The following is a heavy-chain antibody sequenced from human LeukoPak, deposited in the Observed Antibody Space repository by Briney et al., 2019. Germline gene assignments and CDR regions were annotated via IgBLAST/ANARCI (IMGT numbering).Heavy chain of an antibody. D-gene: IGHD1-26*01. CDR1: GFTFSSYW. CDR3: ARAVGATHFDY. J-gene: IGHJ4*02. CDR2: IKQDGSEK. V-gene: IGHV3-7*04. Sequence: GVSLRLSCAASGFTFSSYWMSWVRQAPGKGLEWVANIKQDGSEKFYVDSVKGRFTISRDNDKNSLCLQMNSLRAEDTAVYYCARAVGATHFDYWGQGILVTVSS.